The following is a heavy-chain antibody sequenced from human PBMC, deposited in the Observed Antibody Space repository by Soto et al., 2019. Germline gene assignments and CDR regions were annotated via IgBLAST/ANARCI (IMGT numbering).Heavy chain of an antibody. Sequence: SETLSLTCTVSGGSISSGDYYWTWIRQPPGRGLEYIGYIDDSGSTNHNPSLKSRVTISLDTSKNQFSLNLSSVTAADTAVYYCARESNYETGYFDFWGQGTLVTVSS. CDR2: IDDSGST. J-gene: IGHJ4*02. V-gene: IGHV4-30-4*01. CDR3: ARESNYETGYFDF. D-gene: IGHD4-4*01. CDR1: GGSISSGDYY.